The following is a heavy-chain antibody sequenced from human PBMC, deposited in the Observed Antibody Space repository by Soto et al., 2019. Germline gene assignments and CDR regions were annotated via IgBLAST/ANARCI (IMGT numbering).Heavy chain of an antibody. CDR1: GFNFGDYA. CDR2: LNWNSVTA. V-gene: IGHV3-9*01. CDR3: VKDISGAYAAPKYDC. J-gene: IGHJ4*02. D-gene: IGHD7-27*01. Sequence: PGGSLRLSCAASGFNFGDYAMHWVRQGPGKGLEWVSGLNWNSVTAGYADSVKGRFSISRDNGKYALYLQMTSLRPEDTGLYYCVKDISGAYAAPKYDCWGQGTLVNVSS.